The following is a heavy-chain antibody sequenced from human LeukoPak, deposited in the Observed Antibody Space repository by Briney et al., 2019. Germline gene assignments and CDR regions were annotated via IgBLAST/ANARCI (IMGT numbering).Heavy chain of an antibody. Sequence: SETLSLTCAVYGGSFSGYYWSWIRQPPGKGLEWIGEINHSGSTNYNPSLKSRVTISADTSKNQFSLKLSSVTAADTAVYYCARGRGSGWYHYWGQGTLVTVSS. CDR1: GGSFSGYY. CDR3: ARGRGSGWYHY. V-gene: IGHV4-34*01. D-gene: IGHD6-19*01. J-gene: IGHJ4*02. CDR2: INHSGST.